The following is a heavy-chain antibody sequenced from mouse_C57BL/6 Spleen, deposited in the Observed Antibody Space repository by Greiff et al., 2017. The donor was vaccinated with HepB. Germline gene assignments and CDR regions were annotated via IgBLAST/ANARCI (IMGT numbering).Heavy chain of an antibody. J-gene: IGHJ1*03. V-gene: IGHV5-4*01. CDR2: ISDGGSYT. Sequence: DVKLQESGGGLVKPGGSLKLSCAASGFTFSSYAMSWVRQTPEKRLEWVATISDGGSYTYYPDNVKGRFTISRDNAKNNLYLQMSHLKSEDTAMYYCARERYYYGSSQWYFDVWGTGTTVTVSS. CDR1: GFTFSSYA. CDR3: ARERYYYGSSQWYFDV. D-gene: IGHD1-1*01.